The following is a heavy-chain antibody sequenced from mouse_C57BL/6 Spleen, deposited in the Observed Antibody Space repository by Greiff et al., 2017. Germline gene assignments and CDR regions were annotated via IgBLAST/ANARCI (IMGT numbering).Heavy chain of an antibody. Sequence: DVMLVESGGGLVKPGGSLTLSCAASGFTFSDYGMHWVRQAPEKGLEWVAYISSGSSTIYYADTVKGRFTISRDNAKNTLFLQMTSLRSEDTAMYYCARPSNWENWYFDVWGTGTTVTVSS. CDR1: GFTFSDYG. D-gene: IGHD4-1*01. CDR2: ISSGSSTI. CDR3: ARPSNWENWYFDV. V-gene: IGHV5-17*01. J-gene: IGHJ1*03.